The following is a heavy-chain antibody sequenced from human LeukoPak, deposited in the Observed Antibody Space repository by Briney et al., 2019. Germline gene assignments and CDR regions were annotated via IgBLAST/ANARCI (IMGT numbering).Heavy chain of an antibody. CDR1: GFTFSSYS. CDR2: ISSSISYI. V-gene: IGHV3-21*01. J-gene: IGHJ6*02. Sequence: GALRLSCAASGFTFSSYSMNWVRQAPGKGLELVSSISSSISYIYYADSVKGRFTICRDNAKNSLYLQMNSLRAEDTAVYYCARQIWFGELSDGMDVWGQGTTVTVCS. D-gene: IGHD3-10*01. CDR3: ARQIWFGELSDGMDV.